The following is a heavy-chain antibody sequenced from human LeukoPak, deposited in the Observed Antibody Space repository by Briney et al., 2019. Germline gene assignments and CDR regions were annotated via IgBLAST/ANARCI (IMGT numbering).Heavy chain of an antibody. Sequence: SETLSLTCTVSGGSIRDYNWRWIRQPVGERLEWIGRIYTTGSTDYNPSLKSRVTMSVDTSKNQFALKLSSVTAADTAVYYCARGPPPDFDCWGQGTLVTVSS. J-gene: IGHJ4*02. V-gene: IGHV4-4*07. CDR1: GGSIRDYN. CDR2: IYTTGST. CDR3: ARGPPPDFDC.